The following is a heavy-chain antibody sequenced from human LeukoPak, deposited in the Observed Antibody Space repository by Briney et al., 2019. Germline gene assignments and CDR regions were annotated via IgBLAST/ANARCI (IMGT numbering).Heavy chain of an antibody. J-gene: IGHJ6*03. CDR3: ATAPSYYYYMDV. CDR2: ISGSGGST. Sequence: GGSLRLSCVASGFTFSTYGMSWVRQAPGKVLEWVSAISGSGGSTYYADSVKGRFTISRDNSKNTLYLQMNSLRAEDTAVYYCATAPSYYYYMDVWGKGTTVTISS. V-gene: IGHV3-23*01. CDR1: GFTFSTYG.